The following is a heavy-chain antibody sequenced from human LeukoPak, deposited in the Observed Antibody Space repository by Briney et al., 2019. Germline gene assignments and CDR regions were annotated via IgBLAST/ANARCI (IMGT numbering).Heavy chain of an antibody. Sequence: PSETLSLTCTVSGGSISSGGYHWSWIRQHPGKGLEWVGYTYYSGSTYYNPSLKSRVTISVDTSKNQFSLKLSSVTAADTAVYYCASAAIVLMVYAPYMDVWGKGTTVTVSS. J-gene: IGHJ6*03. CDR1: GGSISSGGYH. D-gene: IGHD2-8*01. CDR2: TYYSGST. CDR3: ASAAIVLMVYAPYMDV. V-gene: IGHV4-31*03.